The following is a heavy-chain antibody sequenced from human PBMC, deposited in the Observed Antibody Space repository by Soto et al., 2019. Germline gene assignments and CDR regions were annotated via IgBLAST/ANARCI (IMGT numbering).Heavy chain of an antibody. CDR1: GFTISGKKY. V-gene: IGHV3-53*01. CDR2: LYDLDGS. D-gene: IGHD1-1*01. Sequence: ESGGGLIQPGESLRLSCAASGFTISGKKYVAWVRQAPGKGLEWVSALYDLDGSFYAASVKGRFTTSSDSSTTTVYLRMNDLRPDDTAVYYCATWHEREHAYDVWGQGTTVTVSS. J-gene: IGHJ3*01. CDR3: ATWHEREHAYDV.